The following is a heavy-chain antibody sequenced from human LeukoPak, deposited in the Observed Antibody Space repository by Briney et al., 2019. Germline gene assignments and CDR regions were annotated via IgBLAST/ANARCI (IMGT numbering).Heavy chain of an antibody. V-gene: IGHV3-20*04. CDR2: INWNGGST. J-gene: IGHJ4*02. D-gene: IGHD6-13*01. CDR1: GFTFDDYG. Sequence: GGSLRLSCAASGFTFDDYGMSWVRQAPGKGLEWVSGINWNGGSTGYADSVKGRFTISRDNAKNSLYLQMNSLRAEDTALYYCARGTLKAAATDFDYWGQGTVVSVSS. CDR3: ARGTLKAAATDFDY.